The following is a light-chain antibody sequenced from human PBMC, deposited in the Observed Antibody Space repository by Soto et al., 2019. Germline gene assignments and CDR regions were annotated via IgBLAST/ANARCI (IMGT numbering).Light chain of an antibody. V-gene: IGLV2-11*01. J-gene: IGLJ1*01. Sequence: QSALTQPRSVSGSPGQSLTISCTGTSSDVGGCNYVSWYQQYPGQVPKLMIYDVTKRPSGVPDRFSGSKSVNTASLTISGLQAEDESDYYCCSHAGTYTYVLGTGTKLTVL. CDR1: SSDVGGCNY. CDR2: DVT. CDR3: CSHAGTYTYV.